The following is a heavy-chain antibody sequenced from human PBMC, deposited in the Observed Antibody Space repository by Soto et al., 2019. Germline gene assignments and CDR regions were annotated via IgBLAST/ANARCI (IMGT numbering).Heavy chain of an antibody. CDR3: ARMGTYYYDSSGYYSNYYYGMDV. D-gene: IGHD3-22*01. CDR1: GFSRSTSGMC. J-gene: IGHJ6*02. CDR2: IDWDDDK. Sequence: ASGPRRVNPTQTLTLTCTFPGFSRSTSGMCVSWIRRPPGKALEWLARIDWDDDKYYSTSLKTRLTISKDTSKNQVVLTMTNMDPVDTATYYCARMGTYYYDSSGYYSNYYYGMDVWGQGTTVTVSS. V-gene: IGHV2-70*11.